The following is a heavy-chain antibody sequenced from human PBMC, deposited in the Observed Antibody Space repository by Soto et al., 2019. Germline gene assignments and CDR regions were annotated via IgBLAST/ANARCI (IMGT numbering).Heavy chain of an antibody. CDR1: GVSMGSYY. V-gene: IGHV4-59*08. CDR3: ARLGGYYQAFDQ. D-gene: IGHD2-21*02. Sequence: SETLSLTCIVSGVSMGSYYWGWFRQPPGKGLEWIGYIYYTGTTTYHPSLKSRVTISIDTSRNQFSLKLNSVTAADTAVYYCARLGGYYQAFDQWGQGSLVTVSS. J-gene: IGHJ4*02. CDR2: IYYTGTT.